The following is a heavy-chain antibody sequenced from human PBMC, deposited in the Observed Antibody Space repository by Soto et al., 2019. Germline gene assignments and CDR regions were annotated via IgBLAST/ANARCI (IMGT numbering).Heavy chain of an antibody. D-gene: IGHD3-10*01. V-gene: IGHV1-18*01. CDR2: ISAYNGNT. J-gene: IGHJ6*02. CDR3: ASNYLYYYGSGTTNYYGMDV. CDR1: GYTFTNYG. Sequence: QVQLVQSGAEVKKPGASVKVSCKASGYTFTNYGISWVRQAPGQGLEWMGWISAYNGNTNYAQKLQGRVTMTTDTSTSTAYMELRSLRSDDTAVYYCASNYLYYYGSGTTNYYGMDVWGQGTTVTVSS.